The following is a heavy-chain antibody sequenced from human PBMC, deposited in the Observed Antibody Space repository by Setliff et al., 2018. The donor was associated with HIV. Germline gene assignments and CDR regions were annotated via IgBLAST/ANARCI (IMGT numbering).Heavy chain of an antibody. V-gene: IGHV3-23*01. D-gene: IGHD3-10*01. CDR1: GFTFSSHA. CDR2: LVGSGVNT. CDR3: AKAPGDYYYYYMDV. Sequence: LRLSCAASGFTFSSHAMSWVRQAPGKGLEWVSSLVGSGVNTYYADSVKGRFTISRDNSKNTLYLYMNSLRAEDTALYYCAKAPGDYYYYYMDVWGKGTTVTVS. J-gene: IGHJ6*03.